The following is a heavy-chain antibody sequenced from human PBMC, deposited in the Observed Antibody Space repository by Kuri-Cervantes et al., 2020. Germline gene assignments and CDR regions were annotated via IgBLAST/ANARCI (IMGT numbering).Heavy chain of an antibody. D-gene: IGHD4-11*01. Sequence: GSLRLSCTVSGASVSSGSSYWSWIRQPPGKGLEWIGFMFYSGTTNYNPSLGNRVTVSLDTSRNQSSLKLTSVTAADAGIYYCAREQSAFDIWGRGTMVTVSS. CDR1: GASVSSGSSY. J-gene: IGHJ3*02. CDR2: MFYSGTT. V-gene: IGHV4-61*01. CDR3: AREQSAFDI.